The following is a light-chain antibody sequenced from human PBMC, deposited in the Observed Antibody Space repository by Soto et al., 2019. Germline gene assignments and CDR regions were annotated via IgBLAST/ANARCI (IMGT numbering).Light chain of an antibody. V-gene: IGKV4-1*01. J-gene: IGKJ1*01. Sequence: DIVMTQSPDSLAVSLGERATINCKSSQTVLYSSNNKNYLAWYQQKPGQPPKLLIYWASTRESGVPDRFSGSGSGTDFTLTISSLQAEDVALYYCQQYYSTPWTFGQGTKVEIE. CDR1: QTVLYSSNNKNY. CDR2: WAS. CDR3: QQYYSTPWT.